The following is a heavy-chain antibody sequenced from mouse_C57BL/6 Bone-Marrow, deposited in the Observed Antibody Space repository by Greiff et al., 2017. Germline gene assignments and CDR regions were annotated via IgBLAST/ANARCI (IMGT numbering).Heavy chain of an antibody. J-gene: IGHJ3*01. D-gene: IGHD2-3*01. CDR3: ASESDGYYITFLCAY. V-gene: IGHV1-53*01. CDR1: GYTFTSYW. CDR2: INPSNGGT. Sequence: QVQLQQPGTELVKPGASVKLSCKASGYTFTSYWMHWVKQRPGQGLEWIGNINPSNGGTNYNEKFKSKATLTVDKSSSTAYLQLSSLTSEDSAVYLCASESDGYYITFLCAYWGQGTLVTVSA.